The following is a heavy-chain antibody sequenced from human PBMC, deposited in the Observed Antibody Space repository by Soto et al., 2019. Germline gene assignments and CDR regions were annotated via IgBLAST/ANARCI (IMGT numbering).Heavy chain of an antibody. CDR3: THNRLRYFDWLLPPQETYYYGMDV. Sequence: GGSLRLSCAASGFTFSNAWMNWVRQAPGKGLEWVGRIKSKTDGGTTDYAAPVKGRFTISRDDSKNTLYLQMNSLKTEDTAVYYCTHNRLRYFDWLLPPQETYYYGMDVGGQGTTVTVSS. D-gene: IGHD3-9*01. CDR1: GFTFSNAW. J-gene: IGHJ6*02. CDR2: IKSKTDGGTT. V-gene: IGHV3-15*07.